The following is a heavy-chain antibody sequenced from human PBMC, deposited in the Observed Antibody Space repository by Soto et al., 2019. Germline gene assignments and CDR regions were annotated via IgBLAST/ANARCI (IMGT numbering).Heavy chain of an antibody. CDR2: ISAYNGTT. Sequence: QVQLVQSGAEVKKPGASVKVSCKASGYTFTSYGISWVRQAPGQGVEWIGWISAYNGTTNYAQKLKGRATMTTDTSTSTAYLELRSLRSDDTAVYYCARESSSSCHDYWGQGTLVTVSS. D-gene: IGHD6-13*01. V-gene: IGHV1-18*01. CDR3: ARESSSSCHDY. CDR1: GYTFTSYG. J-gene: IGHJ4*02.